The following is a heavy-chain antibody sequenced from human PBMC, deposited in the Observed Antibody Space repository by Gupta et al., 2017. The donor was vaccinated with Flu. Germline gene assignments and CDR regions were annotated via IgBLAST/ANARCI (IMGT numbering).Heavy chain of an antibody. CDR1: GSSFTSYG. CDR3: AREGTDCSGGNCYGSHYYRYYMDV. Sequence: VQLVQSGAEVKKPGASVKVPCKASGSSFTSYGLSWVRQAPGQGLEWMGWISAYNGKTNHAQKLQGRVTMTTDTSTSTAYMELKSLRSDDTAVYYCAREGTDCSGGNCYGSHYYRYYMDVWGKGTTVTVSS. CDR2: ISAYNGKT. J-gene: IGHJ6*03. D-gene: IGHD2-15*01. V-gene: IGHV1-18*01.